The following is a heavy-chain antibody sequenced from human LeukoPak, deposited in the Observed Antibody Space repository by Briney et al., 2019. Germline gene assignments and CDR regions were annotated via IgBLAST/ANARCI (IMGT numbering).Heavy chain of an antibody. J-gene: IGHJ6*03. CDR2: ISRDGDST. CDR3: AANAFMDV. Sequence: PGGSLRLSCAASGFTFDDYAMHWVRQAPGKGLEWVSLISRDGDSTYYADSVKGRFTISRDNSKNSLYLQMNSLRAEDTAFYYCAANAFMDVWGKGTTVTVSS. CDR1: GFTFDDYA. V-gene: IGHV3-43D*04.